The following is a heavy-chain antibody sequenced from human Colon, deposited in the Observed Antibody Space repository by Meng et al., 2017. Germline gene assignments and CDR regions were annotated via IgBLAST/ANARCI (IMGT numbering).Heavy chain of an antibody. CDR2: VYHRGDT. CDR1: GDPISSDIW. Sequence: QRQLQGPGPVLVTPSVTLSPTCTVSGDPISSDIWWSWVRQPPGKGLEWIGEVYHRGDTNYNPSLKSRVVISVDRSKNQFSLNLSSVTAADTAVYYCGRDQGRQLINHWGQGTLVTVSS. J-gene: IGHJ4*02. V-gene: IGHV4-4*02. CDR3: GRDQGRQLINH. D-gene: IGHD1-1*01.